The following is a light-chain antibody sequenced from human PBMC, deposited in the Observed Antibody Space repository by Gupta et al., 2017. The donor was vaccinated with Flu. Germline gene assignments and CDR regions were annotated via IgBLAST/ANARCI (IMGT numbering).Light chain of an antibody. J-gene: IGKJ1*01. CDR3: QQYKNWPPWT. CDR2: SIS. CDR1: QSVSSN. V-gene: IGKV3-15*01. Sequence: EIVLTQSPATLSVSPGERATLSCRASQSVSSNLAWYQQKPGQSPRLLIYSISTRATGVPARFSGSGSETEFTLTISSRQSEDFAVYYCQQYKNWPPWTFGQGTKVEIK.